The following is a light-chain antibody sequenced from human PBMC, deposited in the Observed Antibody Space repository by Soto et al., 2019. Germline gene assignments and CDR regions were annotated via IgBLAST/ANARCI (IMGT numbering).Light chain of an antibody. CDR2: DAS. J-gene: IGKJ1*01. Sequence: ETVLTQSPATLSLSPGERATLSCRASPSVNSYLAWYQQKAGQAPRLLIYDASNRATGIPARFSGSGSGTDFTLTISSLEPEDCAVYYCQQRSNWPWKFGQGTKVEIK. V-gene: IGKV3-11*01. CDR1: PSVNSY. CDR3: QQRSNWPWK.